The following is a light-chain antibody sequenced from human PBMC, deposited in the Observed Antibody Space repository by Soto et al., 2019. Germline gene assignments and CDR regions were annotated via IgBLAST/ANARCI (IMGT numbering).Light chain of an antibody. CDR1: HSNIGNNY. CDR2: DTR. V-gene: IGLV1-51*01. Sequence: QSVLTQPPSVSAAPGQKVSISCSGSHSNIGNNYVSWYQQFPGAAPKLLIYDTRKRPSWIPDRFSASKSGTSATLVITELQSGDEAYYYCGTWDSRLSAGRFGGGTKLTV. CDR3: GTWDSRLSAGR. J-gene: IGLJ2*01.